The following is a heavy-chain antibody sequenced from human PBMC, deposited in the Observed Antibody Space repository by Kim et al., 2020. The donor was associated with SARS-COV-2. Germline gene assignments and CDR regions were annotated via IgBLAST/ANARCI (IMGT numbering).Heavy chain of an antibody. CDR3: ARDRGNKLQWLVRGYYYYGMDV. CDR2: ISYDGSNK. Sequence: GGSLRLSCAASGFTFSSYAMHWVRQAPGKGLEWVAVISYDGSNKYYADSVKGRFTISRDNSKNTLYLQMNSLRAEDTAVYYCARDRGNKLQWLVRGYYYYGMDVWGQGTTVTVSS. J-gene: IGHJ6*02. V-gene: IGHV3-30*04. D-gene: IGHD6-19*01. CDR1: GFTFSSYA.